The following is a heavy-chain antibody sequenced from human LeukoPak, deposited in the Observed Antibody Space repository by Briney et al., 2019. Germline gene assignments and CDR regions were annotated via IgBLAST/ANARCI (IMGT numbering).Heavy chain of an antibody. V-gene: IGHV1-69*04. CDR1: GGTFSSYA. Sequence: ASVKVSCKASGGTFSSYAISWVRQAPGQGLEWMGRIIPILGIANYAQKFQGRVTITADKSTSTAYMELSSLRSEDTAVYYCARERTTSTPPHAFDIWGQGTMVTVSS. J-gene: IGHJ3*02. CDR3: ARERTTSTPPHAFDI. D-gene: IGHD4-17*01. CDR2: IIPILGIA.